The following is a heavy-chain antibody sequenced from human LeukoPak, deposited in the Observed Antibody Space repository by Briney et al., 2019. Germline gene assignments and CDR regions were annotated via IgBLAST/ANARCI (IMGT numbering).Heavy chain of an antibody. D-gene: IGHD5-12*01. CDR2: INQDGSEE. CDR3: VRDGGVSGYDLLDY. CDR1: GFTFSNYW. V-gene: IGHV3-7*01. Sequence: GGSLRLSCAASGFTFSNYWMTWVRQAPGKGLEWVAHINQDGSEEHYMDSVKARFTISRDNAKNSLSPQMNSSRAEDTAVYYCVRDGGVSGYDLLDYWGQGTLVTVSS. J-gene: IGHJ4*02.